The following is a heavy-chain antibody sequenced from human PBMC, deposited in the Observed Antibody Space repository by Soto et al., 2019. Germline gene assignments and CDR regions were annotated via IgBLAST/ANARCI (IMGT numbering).Heavy chain of an antibody. Sequence: QVQLQESGPGLVKPSETLSLTCTVSGGSISSYYWSWIRQPPGKGLEWIGYIYYSGSTNYNPSLKSRVTISVXXSXNXXSLKLSSVTAADTAVYYCARHAYYYDSSCYYYLDYWGQGTLVTVSS. D-gene: IGHD3-22*01. CDR3: ARHAYYYDSSCYYYLDY. CDR2: IYYSGST. J-gene: IGHJ4*02. V-gene: IGHV4-59*08. CDR1: GGSISSYY.